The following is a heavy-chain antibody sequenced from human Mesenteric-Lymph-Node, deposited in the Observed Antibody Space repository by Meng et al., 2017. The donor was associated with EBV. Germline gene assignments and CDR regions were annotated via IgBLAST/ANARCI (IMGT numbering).Heavy chain of an antibody. Sequence: HVQLTQLGGGLLKPSENLLLSCAVYGGSFSGYYWSWLRKPPGKGLEWIGEINHSGSTNYNPSLKSRVTISVDTSKNQFSLKLSSVTAADTAVYYCARFGAILRGFDYWGQGTLVTVSS. D-gene: IGHD3-10*01. J-gene: IGHJ4*02. V-gene: IGHV4-34*01. CDR2: INHSGST. CDR1: GGSFSGYY. CDR3: ARFGAILRGFDY.